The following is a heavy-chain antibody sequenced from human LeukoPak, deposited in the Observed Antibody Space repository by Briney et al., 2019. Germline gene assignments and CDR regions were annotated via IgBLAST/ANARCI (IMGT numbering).Heavy chain of an antibody. CDR2: IYYSGST. D-gene: IGHD6-19*01. CDR1: GGSISSSHYY. Sequence: SETLSLTCTVSGGSISSSHYYWSWIRQPPGKGLEWIGYIYYSGSTNYNPSLKSRVTILVDTSKNQFSLKLNSVTAADTAVYYCARDRYSSGCYDSWGQGTLVTVSS. J-gene: IGHJ4*02. CDR3: ARDRYSSGCYDS. V-gene: IGHV4-61*01.